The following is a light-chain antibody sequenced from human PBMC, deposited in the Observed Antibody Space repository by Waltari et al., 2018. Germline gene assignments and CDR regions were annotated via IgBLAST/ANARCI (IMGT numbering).Light chain of an antibody. CDR2: SNN. CDR1: PPHLRSNT. CDR3: AAWDYSLNYV. Sequence: QSVLTQPPSASGTPRQRVTLPCSGSPPHLRSNTVNWYQQFPGPAPTLLIYSNNQRPSGVPDRFSASKSGTSASLAISGLYYEDEADYYCAAWDYSLNYVFGSGTKVTVL. J-gene: IGLJ1*01. V-gene: IGLV1-44*01.